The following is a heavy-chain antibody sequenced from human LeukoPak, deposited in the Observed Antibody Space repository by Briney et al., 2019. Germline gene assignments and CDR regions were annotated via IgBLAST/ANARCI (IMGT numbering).Heavy chain of an antibody. Sequence: GGSLRLSCAASGLTLGNYWMSWVRQAPGKGLEWVANINLDGGDKSYVGSVKGRFTISRDNAKNSLYLQMNSLGVEDTAVYYCARDYRIAAAGRFDYWGQGTLVTVSS. D-gene: IGHD6-13*01. CDR1: GLTLGNYW. CDR3: ARDYRIAAAGRFDY. CDR2: INLDGGDK. V-gene: IGHV3-7*01. J-gene: IGHJ4*02.